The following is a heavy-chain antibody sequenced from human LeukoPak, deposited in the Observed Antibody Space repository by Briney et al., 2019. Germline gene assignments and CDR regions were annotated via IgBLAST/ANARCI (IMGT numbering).Heavy chain of an antibody. V-gene: IGHV4-34*01. J-gene: IGHJ4*02. D-gene: IGHD3-10*01. CDR1: GGSFSGDY. CDR2: INHSGST. Sequence: SETLSLTCAVYGGSFSGDYWSWIRQPPGKGLEWIGEINHSGSTNYNPSLKSRVTISVDTSKNQFSLKLSSVAVADTAVYYCARAAYGSGSYYLNLFDYWGQGTLVTVSS. CDR3: ARAAYGSGSYYLNLFDY.